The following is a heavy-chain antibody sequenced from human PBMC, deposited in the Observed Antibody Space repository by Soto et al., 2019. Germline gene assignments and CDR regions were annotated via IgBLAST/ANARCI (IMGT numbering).Heavy chain of an antibody. V-gene: IGHV3-74*01. CDR1: GFTFSSYW. Sequence: EVQLVEPGGGLVQPGGSLRLSCAASGFTFSSYWMHWVRQAPGKGLVWVSRINSDGSSTTYADSVKGRLTISRENAKNTVYLQMNSLRAEDTAMYYCARGTIFPYYYMDVWGKGTTVTVSS. CDR2: INSDGSST. J-gene: IGHJ6*03. D-gene: IGHD3-3*01. CDR3: ARGTIFPYYYMDV.